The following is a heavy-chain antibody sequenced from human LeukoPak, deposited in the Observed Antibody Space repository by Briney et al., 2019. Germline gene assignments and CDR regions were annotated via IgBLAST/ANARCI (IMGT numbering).Heavy chain of an antibody. V-gene: IGHV4-39*07. D-gene: IGHD3-3*01. CDR2: IYYSGST. CDR3: ARDKILDAFDI. CDR1: GRSISSRTFY. J-gene: IGHJ3*02. Sequence: SETLSLTCTVSGRSISSRTFYWGWIRQPPGKGLEWIGSIYYSGSTYDSASFKSRVTISVDTSKNQFSLKLTSVTAADTAVYYCARDKILDAFDIWGQGTMVTVSS.